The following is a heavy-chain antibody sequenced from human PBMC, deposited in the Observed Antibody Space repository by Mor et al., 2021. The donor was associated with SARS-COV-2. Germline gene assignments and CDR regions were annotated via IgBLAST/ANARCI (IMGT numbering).Heavy chain of an antibody. Sequence: YAQRFQGRVTMTRDTSISTAYMELSGLTSDDTALYYCVRDPRPSLLHIFDYWGQGTLVTVSS. D-gene: IGHD2-21*01. CDR3: VRDPRPSLLHIFDY. V-gene: IGHV1-2*02. J-gene: IGHJ4*02.